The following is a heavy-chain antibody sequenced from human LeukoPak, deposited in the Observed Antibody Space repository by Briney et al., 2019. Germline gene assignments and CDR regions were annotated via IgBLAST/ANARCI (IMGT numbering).Heavy chain of an antibody. D-gene: IGHD4-23*01. J-gene: IGHJ4*02. V-gene: IGHV3-74*01. Sequence: GRSLRLSCAASGFSFSSYGMHWVRHPPGKGLVWVSGMNADGSSTNYADSVKGRFTISRDNAKKTLYLQMNSLRAEDTALYYCTSALNIKTHYWGQGPLVTVPS. CDR2: MNADGSST. CDR1: GFSFSSYG. CDR3: TSALNIKTHY.